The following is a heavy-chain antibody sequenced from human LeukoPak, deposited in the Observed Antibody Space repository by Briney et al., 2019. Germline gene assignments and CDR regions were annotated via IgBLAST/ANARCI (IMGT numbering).Heavy chain of an antibody. CDR1: GYTFTSYY. J-gene: IGHJ4*02. Sequence: ASVKVSCKASGYTFTSYYMHWVRQAPGQGLEWMGITNLSGGSTSYAQKYQCRVTMTRDTSTSTVYMELSSLRSEDTAVYYCARHSGSYRDFDYWGQGTLVTVSS. D-gene: IGHD1-26*01. CDR3: ARHSGSYRDFDY. V-gene: IGHV1-46*01. CDR2: TNLSGGST.